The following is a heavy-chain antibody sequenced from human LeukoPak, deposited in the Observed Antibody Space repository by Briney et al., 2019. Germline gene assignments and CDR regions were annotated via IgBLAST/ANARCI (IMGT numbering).Heavy chain of an antibody. V-gene: IGHV3-23*01. CDR1: GFTFSNSA. J-gene: IGHJ4*02. Sequence: GGSLRLSCAASGFTFSNSAMSWVRQAPGKGLEWVSALCGSGITTYYADSVKGRFTISRDNSKNTLYLQMNSLRAEDTAVYFYAKRGVVIRVILVGFHKEAYYFDSWGQGALVTVSS. CDR2: LCGSGITT. D-gene: IGHD3-22*01. CDR3: AKRGVVIRVILVGFHKEAYYFDS.